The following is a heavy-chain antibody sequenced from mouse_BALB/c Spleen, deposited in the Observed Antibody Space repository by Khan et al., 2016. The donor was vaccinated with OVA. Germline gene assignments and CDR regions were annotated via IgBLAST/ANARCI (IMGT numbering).Heavy chain of an antibody. D-gene: IGHD2-3*01. CDR2: IDPENGYV. CDR3: ARITYDDGSY. Sequence: IQLVQSGAELVKPGASVTLSCTASGFNIKDTYLHWVNQRPEQGLEWVGRIDPENGYVKFDPKFQGKATITADTSSSTVYLQLSSLTSEDTAVDYCARITYDDGSYWGQGTLVTVS. V-gene: IGHV14-3*02. J-gene: IGHJ3*01. CDR1: GFNIKDTY.